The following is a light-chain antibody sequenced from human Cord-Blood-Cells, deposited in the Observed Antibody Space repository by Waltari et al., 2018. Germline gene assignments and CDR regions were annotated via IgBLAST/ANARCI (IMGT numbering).Light chain of an antibody. V-gene: IGKV3-15*01. CDR2: GAS. CDR1: QSVSSN. J-gene: IGKJ2*03. CDR3: QQYNNWPYS. Sequence: EIVMTQSPATLSVSPGERATLSCRASQSVSSNLAWYQQKPGQAPRLLIYGASTRATCIQARLSGSGSGTEFTLTISSLQSEDFAVYYCQQYNNWPYSFGQRTKLEIK.